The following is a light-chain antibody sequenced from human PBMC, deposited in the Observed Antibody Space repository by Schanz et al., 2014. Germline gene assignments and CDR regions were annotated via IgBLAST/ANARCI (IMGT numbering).Light chain of an antibody. CDR1: TSDIGSYDF. J-gene: IGLJ3*02. Sequence: QSALTQPASVSGAPGQSITISCTGTTSDIGSYDFVSWYRQHPGEAPKLMIYEGSKRPSGVSNRFSASKSGNTASLTISGLQAEDEADYYCCSYTTSSTWVFGGGTKLTVL. V-gene: IGLV2-14*02. CDR2: EGS. CDR3: CSYTTSSTWV.